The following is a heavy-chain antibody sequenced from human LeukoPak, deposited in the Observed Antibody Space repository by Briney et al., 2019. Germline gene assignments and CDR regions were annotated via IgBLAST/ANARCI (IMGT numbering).Heavy chain of an antibody. D-gene: IGHD3-10*01. J-gene: IGHJ6*04. V-gene: IGHV1-3*01. CDR3: AREFRSGSSYYYYYGMDV. CDR1: GYTFTSYA. Sequence: ASVKVSCKASGYTFTSYAMHWVRQAPGQRLEWMGWINAGNGNTKYSQKFQGRVTITRDTSASTAYMELSSLRSEDTAVYYCAREFRSGSSYYYYYGMDVWGKGAPVTGSS. CDR2: INAGNGNT.